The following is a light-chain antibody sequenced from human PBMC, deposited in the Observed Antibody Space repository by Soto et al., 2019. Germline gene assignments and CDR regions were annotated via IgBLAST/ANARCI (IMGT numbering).Light chain of an antibody. V-gene: IGLV2-14*01. J-gene: IGLJ7*01. CDR1: SSDVGGYNY. CDR2: DVS. CDR3: SSYTSSSLGV. Sequence: QSVLTQPASVSGSPGQSITISCTGTSSDVGGYNYVSWYQQHPGKAPKLMIYDVSNRPSRVSNRFSGSKSGNTASLTISGLQAEDEADYYCSSYTSSSLGVFGGGTQLTVL.